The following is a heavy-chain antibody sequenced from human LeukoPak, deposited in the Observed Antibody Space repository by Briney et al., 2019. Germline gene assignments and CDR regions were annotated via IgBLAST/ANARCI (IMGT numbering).Heavy chain of an antibody. D-gene: IGHD3-10*01. V-gene: IGHV3-48*03. CDR3: ASGALSITMVRGYMDV. CDR2: ISSNGDTI. CDR1: GFTFSTYE. J-gene: IGHJ6*03. Sequence: GGSLRLSCAASGFTFSTYEMNWVRQAPGKGLEWISYISSNGDTISYADSVKGRFTISRDNSKNTLYLQMNSLRAEDTAVYYCASGALSITMVRGYMDVWGKGTTVTISS.